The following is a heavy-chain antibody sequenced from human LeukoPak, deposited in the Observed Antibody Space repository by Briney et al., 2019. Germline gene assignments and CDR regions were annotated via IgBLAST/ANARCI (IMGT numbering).Heavy chain of an antibody. V-gene: IGHV4-4*07. CDR3: ARGTKYCSGDSCQNWFDP. CDR1: GGSISNYY. Sequence: SETLSLTCTVSGGSISNYYWTWIRQPAGKGLEWIGRISTSGNTYYNPSLKSRLTMSVDTSKNQFSLKLSSVTAADTAVYYCARGTKYCSGDSCQNWFDPWSQGTLVTVSS. J-gene: IGHJ5*02. D-gene: IGHD2-15*01. CDR2: ISTSGNT.